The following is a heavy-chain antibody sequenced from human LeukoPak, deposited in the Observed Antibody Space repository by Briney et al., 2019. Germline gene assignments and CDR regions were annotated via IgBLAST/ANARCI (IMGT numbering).Heavy chain of an antibody. CDR1: GFTFSSYG. D-gene: IGHD5-24*01. CDR2: ISYDGSNK. J-gene: IGHJ4*02. CDR3: AKSGRDVNNYGTGYFDY. V-gene: IGHV3-30*18. Sequence: PGRSLRLSCAASGFTFSSYGMHWVRQAPGKGLEWVAVISYDGSNKYYADSVRGRFTISRDNSKNTLYLQINSLRAEDTAVYYCAKSGRDVNNYGTGYFDYWGQGTLVTVSS.